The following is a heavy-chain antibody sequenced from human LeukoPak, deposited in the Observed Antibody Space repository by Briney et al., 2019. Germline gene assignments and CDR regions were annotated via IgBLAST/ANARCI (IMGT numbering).Heavy chain of an antibody. Sequence: GGSLRLSCAGSGFSIGNNYMSWVRQAPGKGLEWVSVIHSGGSTYFADYVKGRFSISRDNSKNTVYLQIHSLRAEDTAVYYCARDSHSAMVTGYYYAMDVWGQGTTITVSS. J-gene: IGHJ6*02. CDR3: ARDSHSAMVTGYYYAMDV. CDR2: IHSGGST. CDR1: GFSIGNNY. D-gene: IGHD5-18*01. V-gene: IGHV3-66*01.